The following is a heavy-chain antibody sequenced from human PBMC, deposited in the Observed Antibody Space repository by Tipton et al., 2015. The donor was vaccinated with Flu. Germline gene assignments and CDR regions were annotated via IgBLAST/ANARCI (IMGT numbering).Heavy chain of an antibody. J-gene: IGHJ5*02. D-gene: IGHD6-19*01. V-gene: IGHV3-48*03. CDR3: AREGGSSGWYTWFDP. CDR2: IGSNGDTI. Sequence: SLRLSCAGSGFTFSRYEMNWVRQAPGKGLEWISYIGSNGDTIYYADFVKGRFTISRDNSKSTVYLQVNSLRTEDTAVYHCAREGGSSGWYTWFDPWGQGTLVTVSS. CDR1: GFTFSRYE.